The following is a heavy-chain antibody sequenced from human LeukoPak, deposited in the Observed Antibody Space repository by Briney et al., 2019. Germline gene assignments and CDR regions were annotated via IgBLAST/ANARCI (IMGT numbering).Heavy chain of an antibody. D-gene: IGHD2-2*01. V-gene: IGHV4-30-4*08. CDR3: ARGLTEIVVVPAAIGWFDP. CDR2: IYYSGST. CDR1: GGSISSGDYY. Sequence: SETLSLTCTVSGGSISSGDYYWSWIRQPPGKGLEWIGYIYYSGSTYYNPPLKSRVTISVDTSKNQFSLKLSSVTAADTAVYYCARGLTEIVVVPAAIGWFDPWGQGTLVTVSS. J-gene: IGHJ5*02.